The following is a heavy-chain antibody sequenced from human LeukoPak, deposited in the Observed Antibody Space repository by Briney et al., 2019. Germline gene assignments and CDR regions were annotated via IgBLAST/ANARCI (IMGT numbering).Heavy chain of an antibody. V-gene: IGHV3-9*01. D-gene: IGHD4-11*01. J-gene: IGHJ4*02. CDR2: ISYNSGSI. CDR1: GFKFDDYA. Sequence: PGGSLRLSCAASGFKFDDYAMHWVRQAPGKGLEWVSGISYNSGSIGYADSVKGRFTMSRDNAKSSLILQMNSLRPEDTAVYFCAKAGAVSLDSWGQGTLVTVTS. CDR3: AKAGAVSLDS.